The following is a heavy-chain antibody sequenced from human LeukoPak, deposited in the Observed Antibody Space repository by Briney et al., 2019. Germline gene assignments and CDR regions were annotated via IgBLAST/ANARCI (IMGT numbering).Heavy chain of an antibody. CDR2: IYYSGST. V-gene: IGHV4-61*01. Sequence: SETLSLTCTVSGGSVSSGNYYWSWIRQPPGKGLEWIGYIYYSGSTNYSPSFKSRVTISIDTSKNQFSLKLNSVTAADTAVYYCAREGSAWYEDYWGQGTLVTVSS. CDR1: GGSVSSGNYY. D-gene: IGHD6-19*01. CDR3: AREGSAWYEDY. J-gene: IGHJ4*02.